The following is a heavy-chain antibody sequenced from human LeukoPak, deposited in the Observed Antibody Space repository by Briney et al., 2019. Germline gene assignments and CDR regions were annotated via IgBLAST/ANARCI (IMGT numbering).Heavy chain of an antibody. D-gene: IGHD5/OR15-5a*01. J-gene: IGHJ5*02. CDR3: ASLDTMVYGPTANRQFDP. CDR2: IYYSGST. V-gene: IGHV4-39*01. CDR1: GGSISSSSYY. Sequence: SETLSLTCTASGGSISSSSYYWGWIRQPPGKGLEWIGSIYYSGSTYYNPSLKSRVTISVDTSKNQFSLKLSSVTAADTAVYYCASLDTMVYGPTANRQFDPWGQGTLVTVSS.